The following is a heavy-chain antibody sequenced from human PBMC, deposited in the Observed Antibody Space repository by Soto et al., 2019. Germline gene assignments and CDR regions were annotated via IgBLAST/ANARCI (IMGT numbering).Heavy chain of an antibody. CDR2: INHSGST. CDR3: ARGSYRAARYCSSTSCYPAEYFQH. Sequence: PSETLSLTCAVYGGSFSGYYWSWIRQPPGKGLEWIGEINHSGSTNYNPSLKSRVTISVDTSKNQFSLKLSSVTAADTAVYYCARGSYRAARYCSSTSCYPAEYFQHWGQGTLVTLSS. D-gene: IGHD2-2*01. CDR1: GGSFSGYY. J-gene: IGHJ1*01. V-gene: IGHV4-34*01.